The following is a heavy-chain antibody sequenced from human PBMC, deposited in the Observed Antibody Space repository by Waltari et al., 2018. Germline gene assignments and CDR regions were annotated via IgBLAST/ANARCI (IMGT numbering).Heavy chain of an antibody. J-gene: IGHJ6*02. CDR2: IYSGGST. CDR1: GFTVSSNY. Sequence: EVQLVESGGGLVQPGGSLRLSCAASGFTVSSNYMSWVRQAPGKGLEWVSVIYSGGSTYYADSVKGRFTISRDNSKNTLYLQMNRLRAEDTAVYYCARDRGYYYGMDVWGQGTTVTVSS. CDR3: ARDRGYYYGMDV. V-gene: IGHV3-66*01.